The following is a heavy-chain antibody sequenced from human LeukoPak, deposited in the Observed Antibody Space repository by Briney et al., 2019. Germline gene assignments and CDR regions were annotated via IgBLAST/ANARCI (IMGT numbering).Heavy chain of an antibody. Sequence: GGSLRFSCAASGFTFEDYAMPWVRQAPGKGLGWVSGISWNSGSIGYADSVKGRFTISRDNAKNSLYLQMNSLRAEDTALYYCAKDMVAGAGSSYGMDVWGQGTTVTVSS. CDR1: GFTFEDYA. D-gene: IGHD6-19*01. V-gene: IGHV3-9*01. CDR2: ISWNSGSI. CDR3: AKDMVAGAGSSYGMDV. J-gene: IGHJ6*02.